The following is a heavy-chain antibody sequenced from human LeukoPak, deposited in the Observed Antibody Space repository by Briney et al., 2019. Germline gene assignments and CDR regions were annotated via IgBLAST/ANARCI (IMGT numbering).Heavy chain of an antibody. CDR2: INHSGST. Sequence: PGGSLRLSCAASGFIFDDYGMSWIRQPPGKGLEWIGEINHSGSTNYNPSLKSRVTISVDTSKNQFSLKLSSVTAADTAVYYCARHDTWYGDYGFDYWGQGTLVTVSS. J-gene: IGHJ4*02. V-gene: IGHV4-34*01. D-gene: IGHD4-17*01. CDR3: ARHDTWYGDYGFDY. CDR1: GFIFDDYG.